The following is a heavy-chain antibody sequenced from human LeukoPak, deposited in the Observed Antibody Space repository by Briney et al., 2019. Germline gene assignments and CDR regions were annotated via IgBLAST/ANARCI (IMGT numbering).Heavy chain of an antibody. CDR2: INPNSGGT. J-gene: IGHJ5*02. V-gene: IGHV1-2*02. D-gene: IGHD6-19*01. Sequence: ASVKVSCKASGYTFTGYYMHWVRQAPGQGLEWMGWINPNSGGTNYAQKFQGRVTMTRDTSISTAYMELSRLRSDDTAVYYCARDVGEGSGWYVGNWFDPWGQGTLVTVSS. CDR1: GYTFTGYY. CDR3: ARDVGEGSGWYVGNWFDP.